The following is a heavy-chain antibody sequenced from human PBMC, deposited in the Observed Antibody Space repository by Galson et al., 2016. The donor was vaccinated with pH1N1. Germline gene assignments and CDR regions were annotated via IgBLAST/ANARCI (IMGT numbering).Heavy chain of an antibody. Sequence: QSGAEVTKPGESLKISCKGTGYSFSTYWIAWVRQMPGEGLEWMGIIYPGDSDTRYTPSFQGQVTISADKSISAAYLQWSSLQAPATAMYFCARLGIPATIDYHYYMDVWGKGTTVTVSS. D-gene: IGHD2-2*01. V-gene: IGHV5-51*01. J-gene: IGHJ6*03. CDR1: GYSFSTYW. CDR3: ARLGIPATIDYHYYMDV. CDR2: IYPGDSDT.